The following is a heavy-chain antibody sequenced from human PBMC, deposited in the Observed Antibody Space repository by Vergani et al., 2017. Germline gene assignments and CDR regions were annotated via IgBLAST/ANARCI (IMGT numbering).Heavy chain of an antibody. V-gene: IGHV3-23*01. CDR3: ARVGRYCSSTSCRLYYYHYMDV. CDR1: GFTFSSYA. J-gene: IGHJ6*03. CDR2: ISGSGGST. D-gene: IGHD2-2*01. Sequence: EVQLLESGGGLVQPGGSLRLSCAASGFTFSSYAMSWVRQAPGKGLEWVSAISGSGGSTYYADSVKGRFTISRDNSKKTLYLQMNSLRAEDTAVYYCARVGRYCSSTSCRLYYYHYMDVWGKGTTVTVSS.